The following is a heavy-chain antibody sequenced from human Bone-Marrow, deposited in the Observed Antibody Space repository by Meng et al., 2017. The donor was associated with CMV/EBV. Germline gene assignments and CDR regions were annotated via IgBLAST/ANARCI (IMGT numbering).Heavy chain of an antibody. CDR3: AKDRVGVLWFGEGGVMDV. CDR2: IYSGGSST. CDR1: GFTVSSNY. J-gene: IGHJ6*02. D-gene: IGHD3-10*01. V-gene: IGHV3-23*03. Sequence: GGSLRLSCAASGFTVSSNYMSWVRQAPGKGLEWVSVIYSGGSSTYYADSVKGRFTISRDNSKNTLYLQMNSLRAEDTAVYYCAKDRVGVLWFGEGGVMDVWGQGTTVTVSS.